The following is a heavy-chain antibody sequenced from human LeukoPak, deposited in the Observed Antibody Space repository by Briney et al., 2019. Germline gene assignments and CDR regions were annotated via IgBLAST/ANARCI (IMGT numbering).Heavy chain of an antibody. J-gene: IGHJ4*02. CDR2: ITGGHYAT. D-gene: IGHD6-13*01. V-gene: IGHV3-23*01. CDR3: ARASIAAAGYYFDY. CDR1: GFSFSSFA. Sequence: GGSLRLSCAASGFSFSSFAMTWVRQAPGKGLEWVSSITGGHYATYNTDSVKGRFTISRDNAKNTLYLELKSLGAEDTAVYYCARASIAAAGYYFDYWGQGTLVTVSS.